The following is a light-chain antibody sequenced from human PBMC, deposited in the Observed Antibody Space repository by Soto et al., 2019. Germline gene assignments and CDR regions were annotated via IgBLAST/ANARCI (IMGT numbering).Light chain of an antibody. V-gene: IGKV3-20*01. CDR2: AVS. Sequence: DIVLTQSPGTLSLSPGERVTLSCRASQSVSGNYFARYQQKPGQAPRLLIYAVSGRATGIPDRFSGSGSGTDFTLTISRLEPEDFAVYYCQQYGSSPGTFGQGTKLEIK. CDR3: QQYGSSPGT. CDR1: QSVSGNY. J-gene: IGKJ2*01.